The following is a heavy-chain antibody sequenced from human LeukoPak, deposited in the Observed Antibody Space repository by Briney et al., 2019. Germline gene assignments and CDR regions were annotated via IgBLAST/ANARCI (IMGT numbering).Heavy chain of an antibody. CDR3: ARGSDSSSWHY. J-gene: IGHJ4*02. D-gene: IGHD6-13*01. CDR2: ISPYNGKT. V-gene: IGHV1-18*01. Sequence: ASVKVSCKASGYIFSNFFSSYGITWVRQAPGQGLEWMGWISPYNGKTKFAQKFQGIVTMTTETSTSTAYMELRRLRSDDTAVYYCARGSDSSSWHYWGQGTLVTVSS. CDR1: GYIFSNFFSSYG.